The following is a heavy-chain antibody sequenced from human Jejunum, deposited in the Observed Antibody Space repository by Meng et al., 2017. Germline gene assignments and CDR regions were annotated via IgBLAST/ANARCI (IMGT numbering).Heavy chain of an antibody. D-gene: IGHD5-12*01. V-gene: IGHV3-15*01. CDR3: TTGHTNSGYYEYYFDY. J-gene: IGHJ4*02. Sequence: GGSLRLSCAASEFTFSRAWMTWVRQAPGKGLEWVGRIKSKTDGDTIDYAAPVKGRFTISRDDSKNMLYLQMNSLNTEDTAVYYCTTGHTNSGYYEYYFDYWGQGTLVTVSS. CDR2: IKSKTDGDTI. CDR1: EFTFSRAW.